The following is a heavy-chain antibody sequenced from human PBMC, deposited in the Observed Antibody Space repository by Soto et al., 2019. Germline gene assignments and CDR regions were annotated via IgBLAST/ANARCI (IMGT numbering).Heavy chain of an antibody. V-gene: IGHV3-30*18. D-gene: IGHD2-15*01. CDR1: GFTFSSYG. CDR3: AKDFRGYCSGGSCFPFDY. J-gene: IGHJ4*02. CDR2: ISYDGSNK. Sequence: QVQLVESGGGVVQPGRSLRLSCAASGFTFSSYGMHWVRQAPGKGLEWVAVISYDGSNKYYADSVKGRFTISSDNSKNTLYLQMNSLRAEDTAVYYCAKDFRGYCSGGSCFPFDYWGQGTLVTVSS.